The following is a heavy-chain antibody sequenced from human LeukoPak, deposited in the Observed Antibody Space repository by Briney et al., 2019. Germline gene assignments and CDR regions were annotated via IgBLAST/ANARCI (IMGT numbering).Heavy chain of an antibody. J-gene: IGHJ4*02. Sequence: GGSLRLSCAASGFTFNSYSMNWVRQTPGKGLEWVSTISASGPYYADAVRGRFTISRDNSRNTLSLQMDSLRAEDTAVYYCAKDHESDGYPCLDHWGLGTLVTVSS. D-gene: IGHD3-22*01. CDR1: GFTFNSYS. CDR3: AKDHESDGYPCLDH. V-gene: IGHV3-23*01. CDR2: ISASGP.